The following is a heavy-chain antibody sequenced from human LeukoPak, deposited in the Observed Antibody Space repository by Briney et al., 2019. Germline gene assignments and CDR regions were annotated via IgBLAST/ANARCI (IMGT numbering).Heavy chain of an antibody. CDR2: ISSSSSYI. CDR3: AKGFPFGSGNDCFDY. V-gene: IGHV3-21*01. D-gene: IGHD3-10*01. Sequence: GGSLRLSCAASVFTFSSYSMNWVRQAPGKGLEWVSSISSSSSYIYYADSVKGRFPISRDNSKNTLYLQMNSLRAEDTAVYYCAKGFPFGSGNDCFDYWGQGTLVTVSS. J-gene: IGHJ4*02. CDR1: VFTFSSYS.